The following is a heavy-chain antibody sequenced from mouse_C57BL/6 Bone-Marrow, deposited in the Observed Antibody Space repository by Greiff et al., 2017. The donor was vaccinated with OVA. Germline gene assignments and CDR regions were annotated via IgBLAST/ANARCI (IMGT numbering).Heavy chain of an antibody. CDR3: ARGYGSPHWYFDV. Sequence: EVKVIESGGGLVQPGESLKLSCESNEYEFPSHDMSWVRKTPEKRLELVAAINSDGGSTYYPDTMERRFIISRDNTKKTLYLQMSSLRSEDTALYYCARGYGSPHWYFDVWGTGTTVTVSS. J-gene: IGHJ1*03. D-gene: IGHD1-1*01. CDR1: EYEFPSHD. CDR2: INSDGGST. V-gene: IGHV5-2*01.